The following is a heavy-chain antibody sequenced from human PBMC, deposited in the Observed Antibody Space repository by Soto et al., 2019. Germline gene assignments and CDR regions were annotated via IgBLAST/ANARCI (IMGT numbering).Heavy chain of an antibody. V-gene: IGHV4-59*01. CDR1: GGSISSYY. CDR3: ARDPGHDAFDI. J-gene: IGHJ3*02. CDR2: IYYSGST. Sequence: SETLSLTCTVSGGSISSYYWSWIRQPPGKGLEWIGYIYYSGSTNYNPSLKSRVTISVDTSKNQFSLKLSSVTAADTAVYYCARDPGHDAFDIWGQGTMVTVS.